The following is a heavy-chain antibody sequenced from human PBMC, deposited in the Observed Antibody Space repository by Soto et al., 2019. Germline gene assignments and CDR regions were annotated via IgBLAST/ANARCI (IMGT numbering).Heavy chain of an antibody. CDR2: IYSGGST. V-gene: IGHV3-53*04. Sequence: HPGGSLRLSCAASGFTVSSNYMSWVRQAPGKGLEWVSVIYSGGSTYYADSVKGRFTISRHNSKNTLYLQMNSLRAEDTAVYYCARDRYGDPGTYYYYMDVWGKGTTVTVSS. J-gene: IGHJ6*03. CDR1: GFTVSSNY. D-gene: IGHD4-17*01. CDR3: ARDRYGDPGTYYYYMDV.